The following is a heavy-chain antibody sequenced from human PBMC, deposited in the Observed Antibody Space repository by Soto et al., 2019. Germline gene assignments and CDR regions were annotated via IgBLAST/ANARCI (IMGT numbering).Heavy chain of an antibody. CDR3: AKIRTTSYYFDY. CDR2: ISYDGSNK. CDR1: GFTFSSYG. J-gene: IGHJ4*02. Sequence: QVQLVESGGGVVQPGRSLRLSCAASGFTFSSYGMHWVRQAPGKGLEWVAVISYDGSNKYYADSVKGRFTISRDNSKNTLYLQMNSLRAEDTAVYYCAKIRTTSYYFDYWGQGTLVTVSS. D-gene: IGHD4-17*01. V-gene: IGHV3-30*18.